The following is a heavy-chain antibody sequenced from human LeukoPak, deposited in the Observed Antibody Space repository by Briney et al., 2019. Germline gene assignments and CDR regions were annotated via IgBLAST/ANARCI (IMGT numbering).Heavy chain of an antibody. CDR1: GFTVSSNY. D-gene: IGHD2-21*01. Sequence: GGSLRLSCAASGFTVSSNYMSWVRQAPGKGLEWVSVIYSGGSTYYADSVKGRLTISRDNSKNTLYLQMDSLRAEDTAVYYCARDLFRFWGQGTLVTVSS. V-gene: IGHV3-66*01. CDR2: IYSGGST. J-gene: IGHJ4*02. CDR3: ARDLFRF.